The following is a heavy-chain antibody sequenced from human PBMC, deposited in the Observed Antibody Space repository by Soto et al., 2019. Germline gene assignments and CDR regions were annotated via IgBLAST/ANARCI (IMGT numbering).Heavy chain of an antibody. Sequence: QITLKESGPTLVKPTQTLTLTCTFSGFSLSTSGVGVGWIRQPPGKALEWLALIYWDDDKRYSPSLKSRLTITKDTSKNQVVLTMTNMDPVDTATYYCAQTPLYSTSDAFDIWGQGTMVTVSS. CDR2: IYWDDDK. CDR3: AQTPLYSTSDAFDI. V-gene: IGHV2-5*02. D-gene: IGHD4-4*01. CDR1: GFSLSTSGVG. J-gene: IGHJ3*02.